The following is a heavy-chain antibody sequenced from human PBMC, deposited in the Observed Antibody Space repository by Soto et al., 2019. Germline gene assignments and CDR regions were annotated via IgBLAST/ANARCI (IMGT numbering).Heavy chain of an antibody. Sequence: GGSLRLSCAASGFTFSSYAMSWVRQAPGTGLEWVSAISGSGGSTYYADSVKGRFTISRDISKNTLYLQMNSLSAEDTAVYYCAKEDPYSVYDGRFDYWGQGTLVTVSS. CDR2: ISGSGGST. D-gene: IGHD5-12*01. CDR1: GFTFSSYA. CDR3: AKEDPYSVYDGRFDY. J-gene: IGHJ4*02. V-gene: IGHV3-23*01.